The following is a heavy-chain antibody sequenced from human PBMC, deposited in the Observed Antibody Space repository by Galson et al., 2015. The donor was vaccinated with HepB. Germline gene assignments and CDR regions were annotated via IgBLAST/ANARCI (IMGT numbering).Heavy chain of an antibody. V-gene: IGHV1-18*01. J-gene: IGHJ4*02. CDR1: GYTFTSYG. Sequence: SVKVSCKASGYTFTSYGISWVRQAPGQGLEWMGWISAYNGNTNYAQKLQGRVTMTTDTSTSTAYMELRSLRSDDTAVYYCARDLEPRDGYNKAADYWGQGTLVTVSS. CDR3: ARDLEPRDGYNKAADY. CDR2: ISAYNGNT. D-gene: IGHD5-24*01.